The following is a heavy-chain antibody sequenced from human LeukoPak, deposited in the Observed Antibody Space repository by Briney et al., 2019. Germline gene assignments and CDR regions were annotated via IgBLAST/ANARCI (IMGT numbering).Heavy chain of an antibody. V-gene: IGHV3-7*01. CDR2: IKQDGSEK. CDR1: GFTFSSYW. J-gene: IGHJ4*02. Sequence: GGSLRLSCAASGFTFSSYWMSWVRQAPGKGVEWVANIKQDGSEKYYVDSVKGGFTISRDNAKNSLYLQMNSLRAEDTAVYYCARVRYYYDSSGYYFDYWGQGTLVTVSS. D-gene: IGHD3-22*01. CDR3: ARVRYYYDSSGYYFDY.